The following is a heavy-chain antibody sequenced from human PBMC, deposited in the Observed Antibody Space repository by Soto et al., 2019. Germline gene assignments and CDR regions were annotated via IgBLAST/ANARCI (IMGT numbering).Heavy chain of an antibody. CDR1: GFTFSSYA. V-gene: IGHV3-23*01. J-gene: IGHJ4*02. CDR2: VSIGGST. D-gene: IGHD4-17*01. Sequence: GGSLRLSCAASGFTFSSYAMGWVRQGPGKGLEWVAVVSIGGSTHYADSVRGRFTISRDNSRNTLYLQMNNLRAEDTAMYYCARDLGNNYGSFAYWGQGTLVTVSS. CDR3: ARDLGNNYGSFAY.